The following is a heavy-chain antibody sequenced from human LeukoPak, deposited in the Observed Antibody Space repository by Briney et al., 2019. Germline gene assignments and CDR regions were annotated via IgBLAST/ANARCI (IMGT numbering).Heavy chain of an antibody. CDR3: ARTRMVRGVIIEFDY. Sequence: KRGESLKISCKGSGYSFTSYWIGWVRQMPGKGLEWMGIIYPGDSDTRYSPSFRGQVTISADKSISTAYLQWSSLKASDTAMYYCARTRMVRGVIIEFDYWGQGTLVTVSS. CDR2: IYPGDSDT. V-gene: IGHV5-51*01. J-gene: IGHJ4*02. D-gene: IGHD3-10*01. CDR1: GYSFTSYW.